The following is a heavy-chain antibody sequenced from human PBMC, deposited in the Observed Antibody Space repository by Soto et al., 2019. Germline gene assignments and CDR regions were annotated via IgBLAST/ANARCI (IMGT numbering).Heavy chain of an antibody. CDR3: TSASYGAGAHYHY. Sequence: EVQLVESGGGLVQPGGSLKLSCAASGFTFSGSTMHWVRQASGKGLGWVGRIRNKGNSYATAYAASVKGRFTISRDDSKNTAYLQMNSLKAEDTAVYYCTSASYGAGAHYHYWGQGTLVTVSS. CDR2: IRNKGNSYAT. CDR1: GFTFSGST. D-gene: IGHD4-17*01. J-gene: IGHJ4*02. V-gene: IGHV3-73*01.